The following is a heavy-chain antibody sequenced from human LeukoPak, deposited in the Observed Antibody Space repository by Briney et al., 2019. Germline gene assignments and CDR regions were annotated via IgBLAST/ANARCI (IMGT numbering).Heavy chain of an antibody. CDR1: GGTFSSYA. J-gene: IGHJ4*02. D-gene: IGHD3-10*01. CDR2: IIPIFGTA. V-gene: IGHV1-69*13. CDR3: VYGYGSGRPVDY. Sequence: GASVKVSCKASGGTFSSYAISWVRQAPGQGLEWMGGIIPIFGTANYAQKFQGRVTITADESTSTAYMELSSLRSEDTAVYYCVYGYGSGRPVDYWGQGTLVTVSS.